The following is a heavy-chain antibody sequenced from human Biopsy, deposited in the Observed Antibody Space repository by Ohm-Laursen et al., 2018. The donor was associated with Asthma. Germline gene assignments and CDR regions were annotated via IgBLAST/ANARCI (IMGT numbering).Heavy chain of an antibody. J-gene: IGHJ4*02. V-gene: IGHV3-30*18. CDR3: AKDRVAGRSYYFDY. Sequence: SLRLSCTASGFNFHNYGMNWVRRAPGKGLEWAAQILFDGRKINYPDSVKGRFTISRDNSKNMVYLQMNSLRPEDTAVYYCAKDRVAGRSYYFDYWGQGSLVSVS. CDR2: ILFDGRKI. D-gene: IGHD6-13*01. CDR1: GFNFHNYG.